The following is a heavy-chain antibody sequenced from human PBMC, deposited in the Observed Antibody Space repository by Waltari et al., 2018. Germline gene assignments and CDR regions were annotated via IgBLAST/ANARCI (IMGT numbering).Heavy chain of an antibody. CDR1: GYSISSGYY. V-gene: IGHV4-38-2*01. D-gene: IGHD6-13*01. CDR3: ARATQQLVLYYFDY. CDR2: IYHSGST. J-gene: IGHJ4*02. Sequence: QVQLQESGPGLVKPSETLSLTCAVSGYSISSGYYWGWIRQPPGKGLEWIGSIYHSGSTYYIPALKSLVTRSVDTSKTQFSLKLSSVTAADTAVYYCARATQQLVLYYFDYCVQGTLVTVSS.